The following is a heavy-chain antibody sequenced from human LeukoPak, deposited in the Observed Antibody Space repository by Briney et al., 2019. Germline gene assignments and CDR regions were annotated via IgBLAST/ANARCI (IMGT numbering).Heavy chain of an antibody. CDR3: ASYSSSWIEAFDI. J-gene: IGHJ3*02. D-gene: IGHD6-13*01. CDR1: GGSISSYY. V-gene: IGHV4-59*08. CDR2: IYYSGST. Sequence: SSETLSLTCTVSGGSISSYYWSWIRQPPGKGLEWIGYIYYSGSTNYNPSLKSRVTISVDTSKNQFSLKLSSVTAADTAVYYCASYSSSWIEAFDIWGQGTMVTVSS.